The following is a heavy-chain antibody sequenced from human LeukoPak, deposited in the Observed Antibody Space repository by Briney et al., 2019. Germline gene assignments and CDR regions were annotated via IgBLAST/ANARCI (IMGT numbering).Heavy chain of an antibody. CDR2: IIPIFGTA. CDR1: GYTFTSYD. CDR3: ARGLSYDYVWGSYVFDP. D-gene: IGHD3-16*01. V-gene: IGHV1-69*06. J-gene: IGHJ5*02. Sequence: ASVKVSCKASGYTFTSYDINWVRQATGQGLEWMGGIIPIFGTANYAQKFQGRVTITADKSTSTAYMELSSLRSEDTAVYYCARGLSYDYVWGSYVFDPWGQGTLVTVSS.